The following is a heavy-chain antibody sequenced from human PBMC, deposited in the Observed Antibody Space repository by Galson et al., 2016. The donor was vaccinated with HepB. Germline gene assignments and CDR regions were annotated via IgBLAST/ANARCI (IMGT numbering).Heavy chain of an antibody. CDR2: IKWDDDK. V-gene: IGHV2-70*01. Sequence: PALVKPTQTLTLTCTFSGVSLSTSGMCVSWIRQPPGKALEWLALIKWDDDKYYSTSLKTRLTISKDTSKNQVVLRMTNMDPVDTATYYCARIFEGRDYDYYYGMDVWGQGTTVTVSS. D-gene: IGHD3-16*01. CDR1: GVSLSTSGMC. J-gene: IGHJ6*02. CDR3: ARIFEGRDYDYYYGMDV.